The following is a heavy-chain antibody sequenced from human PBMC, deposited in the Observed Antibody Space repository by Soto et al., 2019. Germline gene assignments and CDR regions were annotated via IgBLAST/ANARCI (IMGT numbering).Heavy chain of an antibody. CDR3: AREGELSLYALDY. D-gene: IGHD3-16*02. CDR1: GFTFSSYA. J-gene: IGHJ4*02. V-gene: IGHV3-30-3*01. Sequence: QVQLVESGGGVVQPGRSLRLSCAASGFTFSSYAMHWVRQAPGKGLEWVAVISYDGSNKYYADSVKGRFTISRDNSKNTLYLQMNSLRAEDTAVYYCAREGELSLYALDYWGQGTLVTVSS. CDR2: ISYDGSNK.